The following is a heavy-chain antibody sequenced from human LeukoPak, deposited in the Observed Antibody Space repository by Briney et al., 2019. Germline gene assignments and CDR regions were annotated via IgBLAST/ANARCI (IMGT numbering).Heavy chain of an antibody. CDR2: ISYDGSNK. CDR3: ARGSGLPYYYMDA. J-gene: IGHJ6*03. Sequence: GGSLRLSCAASGFIFRSYAMHWVRQAPGKGLEWVAVISYDGSNKDYADSVKGRFTISRDNSKNTLYLQMNSLRPEDSAVYYCARGSGLPYYYMDAWGKGTTVTVSS. D-gene: IGHD6-25*01. V-gene: IGHV3-30*04. CDR1: GFIFRSYA.